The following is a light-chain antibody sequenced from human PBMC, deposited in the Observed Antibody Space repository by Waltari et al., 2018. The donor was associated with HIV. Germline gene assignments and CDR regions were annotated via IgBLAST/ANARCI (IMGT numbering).Light chain of an antibody. CDR1: HIGTKS. CDR2: DDT. CDR3: QVWDSSRNHVI. V-gene: IGLV3-21*02. Sequence: SYVLTQPPPVSVAPGQTDRTTCGRNHIGTKSVHWYQQKAGQAPLLIVYDDTDRPSGIPERFSGSNSGNTATLTISRVEAGDEADYSCQVWDSSRNHVIFGGGTK. J-gene: IGLJ2*01.